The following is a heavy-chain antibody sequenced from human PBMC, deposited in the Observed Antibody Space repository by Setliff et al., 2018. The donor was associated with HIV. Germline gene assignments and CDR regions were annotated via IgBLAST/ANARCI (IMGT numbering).Heavy chain of an antibody. CDR1: GLAFSSSD. CDR2: ISSTSGTI. Sequence: GGSLRLSCEASGLAFSSSDMNWVRQAPGKRLEWISYISSTSGTIYYADSVKGRFTISRDNVKNSLYLEMNSLRAEDTAVYYCARVGLQKLALDYWGQGTLVTVSS. D-gene: IGHD6-13*01. J-gene: IGHJ4*02. V-gene: IGHV3-48*01. CDR3: ARVGLQKLALDY.